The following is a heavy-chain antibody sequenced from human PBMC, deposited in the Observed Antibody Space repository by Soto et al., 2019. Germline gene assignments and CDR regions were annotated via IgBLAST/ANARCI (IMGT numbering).Heavy chain of an antibody. CDR3: ARQPVSARRLGAFAV. J-gene: IGHJ3*01. Sequence: QLQLQESGPGLARPSETLSLTCSVSGDPIRTVSYYWAWIRQPPGQPLEWIGSNSYTGNSYSNPSLATRVSISEDTSKNPFTLKAQTVTAAATAQYYCARQPVSARRLGAFAVWGQGTVVIVSA. CDR2: NSYTGNS. V-gene: IGHV4-39*01. CDR1: GDPIRTVSYY.